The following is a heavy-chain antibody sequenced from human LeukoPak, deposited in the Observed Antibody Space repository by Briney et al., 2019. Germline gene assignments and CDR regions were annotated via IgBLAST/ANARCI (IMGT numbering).Heavy chain of an antibody. V-gene: IGHV1-3*01. CDR2: INAGNGNT. CDR1: GYTFTSYV. D-gene: IGHD3-16*01. CDR3: ARDRASPYDYVWGSYYYGMDV. J-gene: IGHJ6*02. Sequence: GASVKVSCKASGYTFTSYVMHWVRQAPGQGLEWMGWINAGNGNTKYSQKVQGRVTITRDTSASTAYMELSSLKSEDTAVYYCARDRASPYDYVWGSYYYGMDVWGQGTTVTVSS.